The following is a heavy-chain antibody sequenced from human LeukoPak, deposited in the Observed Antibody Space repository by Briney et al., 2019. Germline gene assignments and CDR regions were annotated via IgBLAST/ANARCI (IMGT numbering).Heavy chain of an antibody. Sequence: ASVKVSCKASGGTFSSYAISWVRQAPGQGHEWMGGIIPIFGTANYAQKFQGRVTITADKSTSTAYMELSSLRSEDTAVYYCATSNPTYYYDSSGPYYFDYWGQGTLVTVSS. D-gene: IGHD3-22*01. CDR3: ATSNPTYYYDSSGPYYFDY. CDR1: GGTFSSYA. CDR2: IIPIFGTA. V-gene: IGHV1-69*06. J-gene: IGHJ4*02.